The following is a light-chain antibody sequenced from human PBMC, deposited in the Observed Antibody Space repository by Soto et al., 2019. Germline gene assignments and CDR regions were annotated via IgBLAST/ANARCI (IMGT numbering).Light chain of an antibody. CDR3: QQYNNWPPLT. CDR1: HSVRSN. Sequence: EIVMTQSPATLSVPPGERATLACRASHSVRSNLAWYQQKPGQAPRLLIYGASTRATGIPARFSGSGSGTEFTLTISSLQSEDFAVYYCQQYNNWPPLTFGQGTKVEIK. V-gene: IGKV3-15*01. J-gene: IGKJ1*01. CDR2: GAS.